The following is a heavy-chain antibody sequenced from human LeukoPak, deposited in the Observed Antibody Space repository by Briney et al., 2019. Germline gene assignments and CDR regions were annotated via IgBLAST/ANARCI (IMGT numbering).Heavy chain of an antibody. J-gene: IGHJ4*02. CDR2: IRSKPYGETT. CDR1: GFAFGDYA. Sequence: GGSLRLSCSASGFAFGDYAMSWVRQAPGGGLEWVGFIRSKPYGETTEYPASAKGRFTISRDDSKNIVYLQMNSLKVEDTALYYCTRNRGIATAGILQAPHDYWGQGTHVTVSS. CDR3: TRNRGIATAGILQAPHDY. V-gene: IGHV3-49*04. D-gene: IGHD6-13*01.